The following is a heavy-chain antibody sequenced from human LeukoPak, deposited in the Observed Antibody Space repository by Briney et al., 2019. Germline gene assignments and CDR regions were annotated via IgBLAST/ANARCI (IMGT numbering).Heavy chain of an antibody. CDR3: ARVPYDSSGYYYATERYGMDV. CDR1: GGSFSGYY. CDR2: INHSGST. D-gene: IGHD3-22*01. Sequence: PSETLSPTCAVYGGSFSGYYWSWIRQPPGKGLEWIGEINHSGSTNYNPSLKSRVTISVDTSKNQFSLKLSSVTAADTAVYYCARVPYDSSGYYYATERYGMDVWGQGTTVTVSS. J-gene: IGHJ6*02. V-gene: IGHV4-34*01.